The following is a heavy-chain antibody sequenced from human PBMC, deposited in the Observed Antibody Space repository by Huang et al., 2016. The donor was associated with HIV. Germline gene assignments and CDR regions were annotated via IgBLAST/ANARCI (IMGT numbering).Heavy chain of an antibody. J-gene: IGHJ4*02. Sequence: QITLKESGPTLVKPTQTLTLTCTFSGFSLSTYGVGVGWIRQPPGKALEWLALIYWDDDKRDVPALRRRLTISKDSSKAQVVLTMTNLDPVDTATYYCAHSKVGTSSFDYWGQGILVSVSS. CDR2: IYWDDDK. CDR3: AHSKVGTSSFDY. V-gene: IGHV2-5*05. D-gene: IGHD1-26*01. CDR1: GFSLSTYGVG.